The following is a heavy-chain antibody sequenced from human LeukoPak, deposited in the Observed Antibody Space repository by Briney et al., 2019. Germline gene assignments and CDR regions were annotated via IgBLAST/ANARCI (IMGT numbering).Heavy chain of an antibody. CDR2: FDPEDGET. CDR1: GYTLTELS. D-gene: IGHD1-26*01. J-gene: IGHJ3*02. CDR3: ARDLSSGRLPGWAFDI. Sequence: ASVKVSCKVSGYTLTELSMHWVRQAPGKGLEWMGGFDPEDGETIYAQKFQGRVSMTEDTSTDTAYMELSSLRSEDTAVYYCARDLSSGRLPGWAFDIWGQGTMVTVSS. V-gene: IGHV1-24*01.